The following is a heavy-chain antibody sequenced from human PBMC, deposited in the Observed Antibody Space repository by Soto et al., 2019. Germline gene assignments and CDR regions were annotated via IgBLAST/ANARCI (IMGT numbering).Heavy chain of an antibody. V-gene: IGHV4-59*11. D-gene: IGHD6-19*01. Sequence: SETLSLTCTVSGGSISGHYWIWIRQPPGEGMEWIGYIFYSGSTTYNNNPSLKSRVSISVDTSKNQFYLRLSSVTAADAAVYYCARVGSSGWSPDYWGRGTLVTVSS. CDR2: IFYSGSTTY. J-gene: IGHJ4*02. CDR3: ARVGSSGWSPDY. CDR1: GGSISGHY.